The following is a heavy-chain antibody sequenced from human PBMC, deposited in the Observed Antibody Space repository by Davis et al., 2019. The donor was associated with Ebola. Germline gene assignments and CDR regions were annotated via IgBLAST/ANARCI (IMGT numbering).Heavy chain of an antibody. V-gene: IGHV4-59*08. CDR3: ARQVSRSGLYSHAFDI. D-gene: IGHD2-15*01. Sequence: PSETLSLTCTVSGGSITNYYWDWIRQPPGKGLEWIGHIYFSGAAKYNPSLKSRVTISVDTSKNQFSLKLSSVTAADTAVYYCARQVSRSGLYSHAFDIWGQGTMVTVSS. CDR2: IYFSGAA. J-gene: IGHJ3*02. CDR1: GGSITNYY.